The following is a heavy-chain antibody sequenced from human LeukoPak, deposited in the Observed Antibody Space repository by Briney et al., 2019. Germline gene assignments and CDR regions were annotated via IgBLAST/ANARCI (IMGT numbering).Heavy chain of an antibody. V-gene: IGHV1-2*02. CDR1: GYTFTSYG. D-gene: IGHD2-2*01. CDR3: ARECSSTSCGYYGMDV. J-gene: IGHJ6*02. Sequence: ASVKVSCKASGYTFTSYGISWVRQAPGQGLEWMGWINPNSGGTNYAQKFQGRVTMTRDTSISTAYMELSRLRSDDTAVYYCARECSSTSCGYYGMDVWGQGTTVTVSS. CDR2: INPNSGGT.